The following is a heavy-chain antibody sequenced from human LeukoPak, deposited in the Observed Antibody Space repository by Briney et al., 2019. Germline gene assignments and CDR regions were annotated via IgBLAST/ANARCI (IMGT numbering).Heavy chain of an antibody. V-gene: IGHV3-23*01. Sequence: GGSLRLSCAASGFTFSSYAMSWVRQAPGKGLEWVSTFSGTSSTSYADAVKGRVTISRDNSKNTLYLQMNSLRAEDTAVYYCARDSEGMDVWGQGTTVTVSS. CDR2: FSGTSST. CDR1: GFTFSSYA. J-gene: IGHJ6*02. CDR3: ARDSEGMDV.